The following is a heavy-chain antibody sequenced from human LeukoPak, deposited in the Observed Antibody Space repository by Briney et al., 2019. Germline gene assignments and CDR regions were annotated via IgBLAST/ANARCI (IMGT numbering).Heavy chain of an antibody. J-gene: IGHJ4*02. CDR3: AKDSSSGYARGYFDY. Sequence: GGSLRLSCAASAFSFSNYNMNWVRQAPGKGLEWVAFIRYDGSNKYYADSVKGRFTISRDNSKNTLYLQMNSLRAEDTAVYYCAKDSSSGYARGYFDYWGQGTLVTVSS. CDR1: AFSFSNYN. D-gene: IGHD6-19*01. CDR2: IRYDGSNK. V-gene: IGHV3-30*02.